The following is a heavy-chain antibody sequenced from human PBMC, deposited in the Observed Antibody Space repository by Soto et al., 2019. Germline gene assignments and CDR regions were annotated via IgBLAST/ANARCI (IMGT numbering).Heavy chain of an antibody. V-gene: IGHV4-59*01. J-gene: IGHJ5*02. Sequence: SETLSLTCTVSGGSISSYYWSWIRQPPGKGLEWIGYIYYSGSTNYNPSLKSRVTISVDTSKNQFSLKLSSVTAADTAVYYCAREGPPYSSSWYWFDPWGQGTLVTVSS. CDR2: IYYSGST. D-gene: IGHD6-13*01. CDR3: AREGPPYSSSWYWFDP. CDR1: GGSISSYY.